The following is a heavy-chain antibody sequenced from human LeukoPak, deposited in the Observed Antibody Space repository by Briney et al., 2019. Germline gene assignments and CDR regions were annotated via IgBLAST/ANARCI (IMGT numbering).Heavy chain of an antibody. V-gene: IGHV4-4*07. Sequence: SETLSLTCTVSGGSISSYYWSWIRQPAGKGLEWIGRIYTSGSTNYNPSLKSRVTMSVDTSKNQFSLKLSSVTAADTAVYYCARGVDFWSGYYSDNWFDPWGQGTLVTVSS. CDR2: IYTSGST. D-gene: IGHD3-3*01. CDR1: GGSISSYY. J-gene: IGHJ5*02. CDR3: ARGVDFWSGYYSDNWFDP.